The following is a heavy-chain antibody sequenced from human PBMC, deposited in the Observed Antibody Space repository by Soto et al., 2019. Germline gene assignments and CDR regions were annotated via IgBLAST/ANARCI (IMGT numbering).Heavy chain of an antibody. CDR2: INGDGSST. Sequence: EVQLVESGGGLVQPGGSLRLSCAASGFTFNSYWMHWVRQAPGKGLVWVSRINGDGSSTNYADSVKGRFTVSRDNAKNTVYLQMNSLRGEDTALYYCARGARGLYYMDVWGKGTTVTVSS. CDR1: GFTFNSYW. J-gene: IGHJ6*03. V-gene: IGHV3-74*01. CDR3: ARGARGLYYMDV.